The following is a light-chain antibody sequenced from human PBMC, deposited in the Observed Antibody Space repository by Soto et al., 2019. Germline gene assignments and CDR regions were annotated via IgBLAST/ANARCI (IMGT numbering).Light chain of an antibody. CDR1: QDINTY. V-gene: IGKV3-11*01. CDR2: DAS. J-gene: IGKJ4*01. Sequence: EVVLTQSPATLSLSPGEKATLSCRASQDINTYLGWYQQKPGQPPRHLIYDASNRASGIPARFSGSGSGTDFTLTINSLEPEDFAIYYCQHRYNWPLTFGAGTKVEIK. CDR3: QHRYNWPLT.